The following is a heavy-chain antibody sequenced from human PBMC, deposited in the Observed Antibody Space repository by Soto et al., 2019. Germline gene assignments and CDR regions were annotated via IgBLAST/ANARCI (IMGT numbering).Heavy chain of an antibody. J-gene: IGHJ3*02. V-gene: IGHV3-64*01. D-gene: IGHD5-12*01. CDR1: GFTFSSYA. CDR2: ISSNGGST. Sequence: GGSLRLSCAASGFTFSSYAMHWVLQAPGKGLEYVSAISSNGGSTYYANSVKGRFTISRDNSKNTLYLQMGSLRAEDMAVYYCARGYSGYPFVEPAFDIWGQGTMVTVSS. CDR3: ARGYSGYPFVEPAFDI.